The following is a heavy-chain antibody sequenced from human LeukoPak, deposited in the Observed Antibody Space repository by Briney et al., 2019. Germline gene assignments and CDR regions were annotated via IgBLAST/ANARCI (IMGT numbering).Heavy chain of an antibody. Sequence: GGSLRLSCAASGFTFSSYGMHWVRQAPGKGLEWVAVIWYDGSNKYYAASVKGRFTISRDNSKNTLYLQMNSLRAEDTAVYYCARGGASHGMDVWGQGTTVTVSS. CDR2: IWYDGSNK. CDR1: GFTFSSYG. J-gene: IGHJ6*02. V-gene: IGHV3-33*01. CDR3: ARGGASHGMDV. D-gene: IGHD3-10*01.